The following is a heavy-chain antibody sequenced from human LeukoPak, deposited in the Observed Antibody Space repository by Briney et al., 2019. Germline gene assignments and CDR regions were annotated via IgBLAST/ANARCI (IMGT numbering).Heavy chain of an antibody. Sequence: RGESLKISCTASGYSFSKYWIGWVRQTPGKGLEWMGFIYSDESLIRYSPSFEGQVTISADNSINTAYLQWNSLKASDTAMYYCGRYGLSGNGYTSYFYYGMDFWGQGTAVTVSS. V-gene: IGHV5-51*01. D-gene: IGHD5-24*01. CDR2: IYSDESLI. CDR1: GYSFSKYW. CDR3: GRYGLSGNGYTSYFYYGMDF. J-gene: IGHJ6*02.